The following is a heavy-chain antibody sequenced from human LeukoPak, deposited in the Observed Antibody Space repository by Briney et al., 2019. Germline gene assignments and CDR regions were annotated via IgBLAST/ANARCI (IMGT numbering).Heavy chain of an antibody. J-gene: IGHJ4*02. V-gene: IGHV4-34*01. CDR1: GGSFSGYY. Sequence: SETLSLTCAVYGGSFSGYYWRWIRQPPGKGLEWIGEINHSGSNNYNTSLKSRVTISVDTSKNQFSLKLSSVTAADTAVYYCARGDYGGNSGRFGYWGQGTLVTVSS. D-gene: IGHD4-23*01. CDR2: INHSGSN. CDR3: ARGDYGGNSGRFGY.